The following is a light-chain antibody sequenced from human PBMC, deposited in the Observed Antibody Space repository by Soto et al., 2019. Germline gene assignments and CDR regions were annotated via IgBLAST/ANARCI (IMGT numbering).Light chain of an antibody. CDR2: GAS. V-gene: IGKV3-20*01. J-gene: IGKJ1*01. CDR3: QQYGVSPRP. CDR1: QRVAGSY. Sequence: EIVMTQSPATLSVSPGEGATLSCRASQRVAGSYLAWSPHTPGRTPRLHFSGASSRATGIPDRTSGSGSGTEFTLTINRLEPEDFAVYYCQQYGVSPRPFGQGTKVDIK.